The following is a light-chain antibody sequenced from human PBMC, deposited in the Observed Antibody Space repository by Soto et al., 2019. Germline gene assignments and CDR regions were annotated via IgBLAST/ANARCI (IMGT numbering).Light chain of an antibody. CDR2: GAS. V-gene: IGKV3-20*01. CDR3: QHYGSSPQT. Sequence: EIVLTQSPGTLFLSQGERATLSCRASQSVISNYLAWYQQKPGQAPSLLIYGASSRATGIPDKFSGSGSGTDFTLTISRLEPEDFAVYYCQHYGSSPQTFGQGTKV. J-gene: IGKJ1*01. CDR1: QSVISNY.